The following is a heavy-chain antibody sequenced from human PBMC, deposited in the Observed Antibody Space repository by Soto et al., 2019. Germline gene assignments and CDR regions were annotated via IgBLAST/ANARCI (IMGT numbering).Heavy chain of an antibody. CDR1: GFTFTSSA. CDR3: AAGTPAAIEYYYGMDV. CDR2: IVVGSGNT. Sequence: SVKVSCKASGFTFTSSAVQWVRQACGQRLEWIGWIVVGSGNTNYAQKFQERVTITRDMSTSTAYMELSSLRSEDTAVYYCAAGTPAAIEYYYGMDVWGQGTTVTVSS. D-gene: IGHD2-2*02. J-gene: IGHJ6*02. V-gene: IGHV1-58*01.